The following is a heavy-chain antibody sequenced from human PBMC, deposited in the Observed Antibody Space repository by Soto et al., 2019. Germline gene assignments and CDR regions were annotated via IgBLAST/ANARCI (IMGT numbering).Heavy chain of an antibody. D-gene: IGHD3-10*01. Sequence: QVQLQESGPGLVKPSGTLSLTCAVSSGSISSSNWWSWVRQPPGKGLEWMGEIYHSGSTNYNPSLKSRVSISVDNSKQQFYLKLSSVNAADTSVYYCACDGPDDESSILFDPWGQCNLVTVSS. J-gene: IGHJ5*02. CDR3: ACDGPDDESSILFDP. V-gene: IGHV4-4*02. CDR2: IYHSGST. CDR1: SGSISSSNW.